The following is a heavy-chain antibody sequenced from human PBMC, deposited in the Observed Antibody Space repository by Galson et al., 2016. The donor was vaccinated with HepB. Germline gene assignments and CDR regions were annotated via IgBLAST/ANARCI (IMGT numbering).Heavy chain of an antibody. Sequence: SLRLSCAASGFIFRSYGMNWVRQAPGKGLEWVAVISYDGSNKYYADSVKGRFTISRDNSKNSLYLQMNSLRAEDTAVYYCAKDFGFRKASYVLDIWGQGTMVAVSS. CDR3: AKDFGFRKASYVLDI. CDR2: ISYDGSNK. CDR1: GFIFRSYG. D-gene: IGHD3-10*02. V-gene: IGHV3-30*18. J-gene: IGHJ3*02.